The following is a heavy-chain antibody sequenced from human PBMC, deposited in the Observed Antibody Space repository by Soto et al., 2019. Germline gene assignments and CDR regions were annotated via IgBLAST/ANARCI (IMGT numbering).Heavy chain of an antibody. CDR1: GFTFSAYA. V-gene: IGHV3-23*01. CDR3: SKVRESAAAGHFDS. CDR2: ISGSGGTT. J-gene: IGHJ4*02. Sequence: QSGGSMRLSCAASGFTFSAYAMSWVRLVPGKGLEWVSVISGSGGTTYYADSVKGRFTISRDHSKNTMYGQMNSLTAERPAVSYCSKVRESAAAGHFDSWGQGTLVTVSS. D-gene: IGHD6-13*01.